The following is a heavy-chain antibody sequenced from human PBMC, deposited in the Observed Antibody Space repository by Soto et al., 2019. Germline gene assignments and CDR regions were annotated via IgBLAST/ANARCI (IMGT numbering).Heavy chain of an antibody. D-gene: IGHD2-15*01. J-gene: IGHJ3*02. CDR2: ISYDGITK. CDR3: AKKNRERGLPGALDI. V-gene: IGHV3-30*18. Sequence: QVQLVESGGGVVQPERSLRLSCAASGFTFSPFALHWVRQAPGKGLEWVAVISYDGITKFYADSVKGRFSISRDNSKNTLFLQMNTLRAEDTAMYYCAKKNRERGLPGALDIWGQGTMVTVSS. CDR1: GFTFSPFA.